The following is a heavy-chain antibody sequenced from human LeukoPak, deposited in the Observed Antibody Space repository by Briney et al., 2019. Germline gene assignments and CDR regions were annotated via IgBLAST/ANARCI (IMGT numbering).Heavy chain of an antibody. Sequence: PGGSLRLSCVASGFTFSSYTMNWVRQAPGKGLEWVAFIRYDGSNKYYADSVKGRFTISRDNSKNTLYLQMNSLRAEDTAVYYCAKRGWGLPRDYYYYMDVWGKGTTVTVSS. V-gene: IGHV3-30*02. J-gene: IGHJ6*03. CDR3: AKRGWGLPRDYYYYMDV. D-gene: IGHD7-27*01. CDR1: GFTFSSYT. CDR2: IRYDGSNK.